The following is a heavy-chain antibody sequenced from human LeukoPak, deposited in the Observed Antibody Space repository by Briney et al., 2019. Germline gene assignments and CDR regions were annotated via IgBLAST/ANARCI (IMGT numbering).Heavy chain of an antibody. CDR3: ARGGGFSYGYY. CDR2: ISYDGSNK. J-gene: IGHJ4*02. Sequence: GGSLRLSCAASGFTFCSYAMDWVRQAPGKGLEWVAVISYDGSNKYYADSVKGRFTISRDNSKNTLYLQMNSLRAEDTAVYYCARGGGFSYGYYWGQGTLVTVSS. CDR1: GFTFCSYA. D-gene: IGHD5-18*01. V-gene: IGHV3-30*04.